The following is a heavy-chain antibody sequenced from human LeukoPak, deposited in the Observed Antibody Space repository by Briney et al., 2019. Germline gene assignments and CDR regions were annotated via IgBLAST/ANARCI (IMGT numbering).Heavy chain of an antibody. J-gene: IGHJ1*01. CDR2: IIPIFGTA. V-gene: IGHV1-69*13. Sequence: GXSVKXSCXASGGTFSSYAISWVRQAPGQGPEWMGGIIPIFGTANYAQKFQGRVTITADESTSTAYMELYRLTSDDTAVYYCARDLGNTPYWGQGTLVTVSS. CDR3: ARDLGNTPY. D-gene: IGHD2-15*01. CDR1: GGTFSSYA.